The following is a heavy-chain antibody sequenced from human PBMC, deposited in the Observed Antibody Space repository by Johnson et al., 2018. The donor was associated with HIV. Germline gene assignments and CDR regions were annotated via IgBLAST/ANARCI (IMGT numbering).Heavy chain of an antibody. D-gene: IGHD3-16*01. J-gene: IGHJ3*02. CDR1: WFTFRGSA. V-gene: IGHV3-66*01. Sequence: VQLVESGGGVVQPGGSLKLSCAASWFTFRGSAMHWVRQASGKGLEWVSVIYSGGTTYNADSVKVRFTISRDNSKNTLYLQMNSLRAEDTAVYYCAREGGPPKLAFDIWGQGTMVTVSS. CDR2: IYSGGTT. CDR3: AREGGPPKLAFDI.